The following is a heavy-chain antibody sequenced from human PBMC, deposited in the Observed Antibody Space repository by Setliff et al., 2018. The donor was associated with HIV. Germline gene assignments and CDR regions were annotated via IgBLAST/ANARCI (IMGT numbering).Heavy chain of an antibody. J-gene: IGHJ5*02. CDR3: TRMVCSSSGCYGGGYNWFDP. D-gene: IGHD2-2*01. CDR1: GGSISSTNHY. Sequence: SETLSLTCTVSGGSISSTNHYWGWIRQPPGKGLEWIGEVNHSGTTNYNTSLKSRVTIPGDTSKKQFSLKLSSVTAADTAVYYCTRMVCSSSGCYGGGYNWFDPWGQGTLVTVSS. CDR2: VNHSGTT. V-gene: IGHV4-39*07.